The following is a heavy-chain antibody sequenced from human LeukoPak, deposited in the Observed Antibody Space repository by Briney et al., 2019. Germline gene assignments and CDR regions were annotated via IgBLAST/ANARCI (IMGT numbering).Heavy chain of an antibody. CDR2: IDGSGRS. D-gene: IGHD2-15*01. CDR3: ARVPHKCSGDRCYSRWFDP. Sequence: SETLSLTCTVSGYSISSVYLWGWIRQPPGKGLEWIGSIDGSGRSYYNPSLKSRVIISVDTSRNQFSLKMTSVTAADTAVYYCARVPHKCSGDRCYSRWFDPWGQGTRVIVSS. CDR1: GYSISSVYL. J-gene: IGHJ5*02. V-gene: IGHV4-38-2*02.